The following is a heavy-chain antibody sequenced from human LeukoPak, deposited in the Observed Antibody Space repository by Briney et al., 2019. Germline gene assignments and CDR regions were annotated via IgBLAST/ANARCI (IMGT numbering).Heavy chain of an antibody. J-gene: IGHJ4*02. D-gene: IGHD3-10*01. CDR1: GGTFNSYA. CDR3: ARAIRHMVRGVNTQYYFDS. Sequence: AAVTVSFKASGGTFNSYAISWVRQATGQGLEWMGGMNPNTGNTGYVQKFQGRVTMTRSTSISTAYMELSSLRSEDTAMYYCARAIRHMVRGVNTQYYFDSWGQGTLVTVPS. CDR2: MNPNTGNT. V-gene: IGHV1-8*02.